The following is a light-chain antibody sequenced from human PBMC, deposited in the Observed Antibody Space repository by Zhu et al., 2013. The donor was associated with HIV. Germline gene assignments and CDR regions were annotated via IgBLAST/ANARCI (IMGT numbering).Light chain of an antibody. CDR1: QDISKS. Sequence: DIQMTQSPPSLSASVGDRVTITCQASQDISKSLNWFQQKPQKAPKVLIYGASNLERGVPSRFSGSGSGTHFTFTITSLQAEDGATYYCQQYDDLRITFGQGTRLDIK. V-gene: IGKV1-33*01. J-gene: IGKJ5*01. CDR2: GAS. CDR3: QQYDDLRIT.